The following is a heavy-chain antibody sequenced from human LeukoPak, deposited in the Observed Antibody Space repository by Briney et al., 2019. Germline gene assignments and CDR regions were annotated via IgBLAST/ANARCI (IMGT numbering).Heavy chain of an antibody. CDR2: IKADGSEK. Sequence: GGSLRLSCVTSGFTFSNDWMKWVRQAPGKGLEWVANIKADGSEKYYVDSVKGRFSISRDIPNNSVYLQMNSLRDEDTAVFYCVRSSGWIFDNWGQGILVTVSS. J-gene: IGHJ4*02. D-gene: IGHD6-19*01. CDR1: GFTFSNDW. CDR3: VRSSGWIFDN. V-gene: IGHV3-7*01.